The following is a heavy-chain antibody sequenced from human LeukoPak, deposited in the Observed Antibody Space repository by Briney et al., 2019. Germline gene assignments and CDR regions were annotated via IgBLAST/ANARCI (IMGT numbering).Heavy chain of an antibody. CDR1: GFTFSSYA. Sequence: GGSLRLSCAASGFTFSSYAMSWVRQAPGKGLEWVSAISGSGGSTYYADSVKGRFTISRDNSKNTLCLQMNSLRAEDTAVYYCAKGPAAYYDSSFVYWGQGTLVTVSS. CDR2: ISGSGGST. J-gene: IGHJ4*02. CDR3: AKGPAAYYDSSFVY. D-gene: IGHD3-22*01. V-gene: IGHV3-23*01.